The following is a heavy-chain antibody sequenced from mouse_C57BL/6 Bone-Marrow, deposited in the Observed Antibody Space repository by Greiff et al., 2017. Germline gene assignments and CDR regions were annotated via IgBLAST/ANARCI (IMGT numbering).Heavy chain of an antibody. Sequence: QVQLKQSGAELARPGASVKLSCKASGYTFTSYGISWVKQRTGQGLEWIGEIYPRSGNTYYNEKLKGKATLTADKTSSTAYMELRSLTSEYSAVYFCAIRPNYSNYYFDYWGQGTTLTVSS. D-gene: IGHD2-5*01. CDR3: AIRPNYSNYYFDY. J-gene: IGHJ2*01. CDR1: GYTFTSYG. V-gene: IGHV1-81*01. CDR2: IYPRSGNT.